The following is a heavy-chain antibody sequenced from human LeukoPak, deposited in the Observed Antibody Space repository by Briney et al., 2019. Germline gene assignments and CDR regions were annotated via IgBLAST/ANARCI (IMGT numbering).Heavy chain of an antibody. D-gene: IGHD3-10*01. Sequence: PSETLSLTCSVSGVSTTNNYWSWIRQPPGKGLEWIGYMYNTVTTNYNPSLKSRLTMSLDTSKNQFSPKLSSVTAADTAVYYCARVSFYGSGSMFVDYWGPGTLVTVSS. CDR3: ARVSFYGSGSMFVDY. CDR1: GVSTTNNY. J-gene: IGHJ4*02. V-gene: IGHV4-59*01. CDR2: MYNTVTT.